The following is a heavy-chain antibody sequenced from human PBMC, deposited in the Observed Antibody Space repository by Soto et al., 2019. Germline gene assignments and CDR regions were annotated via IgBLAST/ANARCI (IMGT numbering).Heavy chain of an antibody. D-gene: IGHD1-1*01. Sequence: EVQLLESGGGLVQPGGSLRLSCAASGFTFSTYAMNWVRQAPGNGLEWVSAISGSGGSIHYADSVKGPFTISRDNSKNTLYLQMNSLRGEDTAVYHCVKGYWKGDVWGQGTTVTVSS. V-gene: IGHV3-23*01. CDR1: GFTFSTYA. CDR3: VKGYWKGDV. J-gene: IGHJ6*02. CDR2: ISGSGGSI.